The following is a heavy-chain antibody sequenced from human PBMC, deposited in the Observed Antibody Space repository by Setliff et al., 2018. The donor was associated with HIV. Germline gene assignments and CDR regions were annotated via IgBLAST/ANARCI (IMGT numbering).Heavy chain of an antibody. CDR2: INHGGIT. CDR3: ASSQQQLNPPDS. CDR1: GETFSGYY. J-gene: IGHJ5*01. Sequence: SETLSLTCAVYGETFSGYYWSWIRQTPGKGLEWIGEINHGGITNSNPSLKSRVTISVDTSKNQFSLTLSSVTAADTAVYYCASSQQQLNPPDSWGQGTLVTVSS. D-gene: IGHD6-13*01. V-gene: IGHV4-34*01.